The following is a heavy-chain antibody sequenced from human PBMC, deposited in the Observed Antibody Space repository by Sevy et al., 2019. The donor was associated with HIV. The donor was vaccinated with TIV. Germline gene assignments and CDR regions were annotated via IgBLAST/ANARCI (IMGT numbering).Heavy chain of an antibody. CDR3: VGRPYSSTYSWSYYFDY. D-gene: IGHD5-18*01. V-gene: IGHV3-11*01. CDR1: GFTFSDYY. J-gene: IGHJ4*02. Sequence: GGSLRLSCAASGFTFSDYYMSWIRQAPGKGLEWFSSISSSHHAIKYADSVKGRFAFSRDNAKKSLYLQMNSLRAEDTAVYFCVGRPYSSTYSWSYYFDYWGLGTLVTVSS. CDR2: ISSSHHAI.